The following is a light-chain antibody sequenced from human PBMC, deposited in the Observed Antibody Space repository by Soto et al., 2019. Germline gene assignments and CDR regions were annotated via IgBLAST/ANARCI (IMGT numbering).Light chain of an antibody. Sequence: QSALTQPASVSGSPVQSITISCTGTSSDIGSYHLVSWYQHRPGKAPKLIIYEASKRPSGISSRVSGSKSGNTASLTISGLQAEDEADYHCCSYAGVSTFVVFGGGTQLTVL. CDR3: CSYAGVSTFVV. CDR1: SSDIGSYHL. J-gene: IGLJ3*02. CDR2: EAS. V-gene: IGLV2-23*02.